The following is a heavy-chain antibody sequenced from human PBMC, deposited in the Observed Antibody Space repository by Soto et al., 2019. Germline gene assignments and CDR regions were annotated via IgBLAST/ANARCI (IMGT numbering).Heavy chain of an antibody. D-gene: IGHD1-1*01. Sequence: GASVKVSCKACGYTFTGYYMHRVRQAPGQGLEWMGWMNPNTGNSAYAQKFQGRVTVTSDTSINTVHMELSSLRSEDTAVYYCARRAETNGWNGFGADKYYFDFWGQGTLVTVSS. CDR2: MNPNTGNS. CDR3: ARRAETNGWNGFGADKYYFDF. J-gene: IGHJ4*02. CDR1: GYTFTGYY. V-gene: IGHV1-8*02.